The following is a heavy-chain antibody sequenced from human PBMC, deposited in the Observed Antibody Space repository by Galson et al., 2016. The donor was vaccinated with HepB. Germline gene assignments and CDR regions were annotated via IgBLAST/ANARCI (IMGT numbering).Heavy chain of an antibody. J-gene: IGHJ5*02. CDR2: IYYSGTT. D-gene: IGHD5-12*01. Sequence: SETLSLTCTVSGDSIKSYYWSWIRQPPGKGLEWIGYIYYSGTTKYNPFLRSRVTMSVDTSKNQLSLKLSSVTAADTAVYYCTRVQIFSGYDINSWFDPWGQGTLVAVSS. V-gene: IGHV4-59*01. CDR1: GDSIKSYY. CDR3: TRVQIFSGYDINSWFDP.